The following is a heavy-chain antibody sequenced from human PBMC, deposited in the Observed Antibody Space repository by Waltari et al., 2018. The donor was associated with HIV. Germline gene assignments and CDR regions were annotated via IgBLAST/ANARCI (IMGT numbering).Heavy chain of an antibody. CDR3: VKDSGRAADVFDL. D-gene: IGHD3-10*01. J-gene: IGHJ3*01. Sequence: QLLESGGGLVEPGGSLRLSCAASGFIFTDFAMDWVRQAPGKGLEWFSVIRGGVETFYADSVKGRFTISRDNSKNTLYLQMNSLRADDAAVYYCVKDSGRAADVFDLWGQGTMVTVSS. CDR2: IRGGVET. CDR1: GFIFTDFA. V-gene: IGHV3-23*01.